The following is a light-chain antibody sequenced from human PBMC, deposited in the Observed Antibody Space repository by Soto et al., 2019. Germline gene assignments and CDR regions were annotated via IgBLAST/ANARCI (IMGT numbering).Light chain of an antibody. J-gene: IGKJ2*01. CDR1: QGIGNS. CDR2: STY. CDR3: LQHSNSPYP. V-gene: IGKV1-17*01. Sequence: DIAMTQSPSSLSASVGDRVIITCRASQGIGNSLAWYQKTPGKAPPRLMYSTYMMQTVVPSRFSGGESGTELSLTINVLQPEDFATYYYLQHSNSPYPFGQGTQLEI.